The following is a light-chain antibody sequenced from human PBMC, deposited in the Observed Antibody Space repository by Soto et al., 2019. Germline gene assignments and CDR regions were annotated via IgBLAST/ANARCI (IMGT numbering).Light chain of an antibody. CDR2: GAS. CDR1: QSVNSA. CDR3: QQYHDWPST. Sequence: EIVMTQSPATLSVSPGERATLSCRASQSVNSALAWYQQKPGQVPRLLIYGASTRATGIPARFSGSGSGTEFTLTISSLQSEDFVVYYCQQYHDWPSTFGQGTKVDIK. J-gene: IGKJ1*01. V-gene: IGKV3-15*01.